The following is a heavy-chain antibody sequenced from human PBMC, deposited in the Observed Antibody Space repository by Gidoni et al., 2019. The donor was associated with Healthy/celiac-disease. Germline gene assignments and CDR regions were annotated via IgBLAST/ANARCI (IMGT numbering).Heavy chain of an antibody. D-gene: IGHD3-22*01. CDR3: ARDFSRSYYDSSGYYPWWYFDL. J-gene: IGHJ2*01. V-gene: IGHV1-69*01. CDR2: IIPIFGTA. Sequence: QVQLVQSGAEVKKPGSSVKVSCNASGGPFSSSAILRGRQAPGQGLEWMGGIIPIFGTANYAQKFQGRVTITADESTSTAYMELSSLRSEDTAVYYCARDFSRSYYDSSGYYPWWYFDLWGRGTLVTVSS. CDR1: GGPFSSSA.